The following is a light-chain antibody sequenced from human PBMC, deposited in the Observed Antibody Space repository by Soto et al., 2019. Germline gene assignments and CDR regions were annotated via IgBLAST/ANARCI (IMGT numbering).Light chain of an antibody. J-gene: IGLJ2*01. Sequence: NFMLTQPHSVSASPGKTVTISCTGSSGSIASNYVQWYQQRPGSAPTTVIYEDNQRPSGVPDRFSGSIDSSSNSASLTISGLRTEDEADYYCQSYDGNNPRVVFGGGTKLTVL. CDR2: EDN. V-gene: IGLV6-57*02. CDR3: QSYDGNNPRVV. CDR1: SGSIASNY.